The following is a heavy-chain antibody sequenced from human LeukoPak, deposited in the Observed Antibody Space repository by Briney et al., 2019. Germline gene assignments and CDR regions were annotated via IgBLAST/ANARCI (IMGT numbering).Heavy chain of an antibody. CDR2: IYTSGST. V-gene: IGHV4-61*02. J-gene: IGHJ6*03. D-gene: IGHD6-25*01. CDR3: ARDSRRYSSAYYYYYYMDV. CDR1: GGSISSSSYY. Sequence: SETLSLTCTVSGGSISSSSYYWGWIRQPPGKGLEWIGRIYTSGSTNHNPSLKSRVTISVDTSKNQFSLKLSSVTAADTAVYYCARDSRRYSSAYYYYYYMDVWGKGTTVTVSS.